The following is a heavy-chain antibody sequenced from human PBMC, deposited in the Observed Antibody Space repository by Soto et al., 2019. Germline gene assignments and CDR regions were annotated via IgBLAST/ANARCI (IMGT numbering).Heavy chain of an antibody. V-gene: IGHV1-2*02. J-gene: IGHJ3*02. Sequence: ASVKVSCKASGYTFTGYYMHWVRQAPGQGLEWMGWINPNSGGTNYAQKFQGRVTMTRDTSISTAYMEMSRLRSDDTAVYYCARLRYFDWLLSPNDAFDIWGQGTIFPVSS. CDR1: GYTFTGYY. D-gene: IGHD3-9*01. CDR3: ARLRYFDWLLSPNDAFDI. CDR2: INPNSGGT.